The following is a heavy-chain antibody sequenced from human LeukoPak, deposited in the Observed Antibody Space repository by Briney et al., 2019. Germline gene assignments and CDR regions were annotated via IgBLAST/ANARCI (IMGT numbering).Heavy chain of an antibody. V-gene: IGHV1-2*02. CDR3: ARGDRIMITFGGVITFDY. Sequence: ASVKVSCKASGYTFTCYYMHWVRQAPGQGLEWMGWINPNSGGANYAQKFQGRVTMTRDTSISTAYMELSRLRSDDTAVYYCARGDRIMITFGGVITFDYWGQGTLVTVSS. CDR1: GYTFTCYY. J-gene: IGHJ4*02. CDR2: INPNSGGA. D-gene: IGHD3-16*01.